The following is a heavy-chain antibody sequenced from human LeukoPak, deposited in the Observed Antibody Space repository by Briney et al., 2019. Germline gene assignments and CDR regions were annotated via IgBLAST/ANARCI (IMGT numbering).Heavy chain of an antibody. V-gene: IGHV4-34*01. CDR2: INHSGST. Sequence: SETLSLTCAVYGGSFSGYYWSWIRQPPGKGLEWIGEINHSGSTNYNPSLKSRVTIPVDTSKNQFSLKLSSVTAADTAVYYCAGGYSYGSTYYYMDVWGKGTTVTISS. CDR3: AGGYSYGSTYYYMDV. CDR1: GGSFSGYY. J-gene: IGHJ6*03. D-gene: IGHD5-18*01.